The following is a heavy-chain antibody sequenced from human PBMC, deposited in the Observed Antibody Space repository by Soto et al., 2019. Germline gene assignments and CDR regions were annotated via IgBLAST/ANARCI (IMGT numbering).Heavy chain of an antibody. CDR2: IIPIFGTA. Sequence: SVKVSCKASGGTFSSYAISWVRQAPGQGLEWMGGIIPIFGTANYAQKFQGRVTITADESTSTAYMELSSLRSEDTAVYYCAKFPDLNYCGGDCYSWGQGTMVTVSS. D-gene: IGHD2-21*02. CDR3: AKFPDLNYCGGDCYS. CDR1: GGTFSSYA. J-gene: IGHJ3*01. V-gene: IGHV1-69*13.